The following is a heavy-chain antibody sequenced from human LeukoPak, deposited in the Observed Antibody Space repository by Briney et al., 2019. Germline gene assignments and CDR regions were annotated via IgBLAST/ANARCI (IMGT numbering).Heavy chain of an antibody. V-gene: IGHV3-64*01. Sequence: GGSLRLSCAASGFTFRSYSMHWVRQAPGKGLEYVSAISSNGGSTYYANSVKGRFTISRDNSKNTLYLQMGSLRAEDMAVYYCAAWGFGGSYRGLAFDIWGQGTMVTVSS. CDR3: AAWGFGGSYRGLAFDI. D-gene: IGHD1-26*01. CDR1: GFTFRSYS. CDR2: ISSNGGST. J-gene: IGHJ3*02.